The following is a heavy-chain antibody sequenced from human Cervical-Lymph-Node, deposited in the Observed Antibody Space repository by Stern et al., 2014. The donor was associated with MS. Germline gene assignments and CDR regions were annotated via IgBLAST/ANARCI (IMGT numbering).Heavy chain of an antibody. CDR1: GGTFSTYS. V-gene: IGHV1-69*01. D-gene: IGHD5-12*01. CDR2: ITPIFATA. CDR3: AFGGRSGYPKHFDP. Sequence: QVQLVQSGAEVKKPGSSVKVSCQASGGTFSTYSISWVRQAPGQGLEWMGGITPIFATAHYAQKFHGRVKITADDSTSTDYMELSSLRSEDMAVYYCAFGGRSGYPKHFDPWGQGTVVTVSS. J-gene: IGHJ5*02.